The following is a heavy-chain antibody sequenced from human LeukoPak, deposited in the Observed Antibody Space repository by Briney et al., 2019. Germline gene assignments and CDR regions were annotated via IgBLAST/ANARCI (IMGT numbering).Heavy chain of an antibody. J-gene: IGHJ4*02. CDR1: GYTFNIYY. Sequence: ASVTVSCKASGYTFNIYYIIWVRQAPGQGLEWMGWISAYNGKTNYAQKLQSRVTMTTDTSTTTAYMELRSLRSDDTAAYYCARVKEIFGSGSYLGDYWGQGTLVTVSS. D-gene: IGHD3-10*01. V-gene: IGHV1-18*01. CDR3: ARVKEIFGSGSYLGDY. CDR2: ISAYNGKT.